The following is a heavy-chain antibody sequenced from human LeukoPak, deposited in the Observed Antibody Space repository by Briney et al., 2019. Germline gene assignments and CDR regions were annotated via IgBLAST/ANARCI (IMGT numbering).Heavy chain of an antibody. Sequence: SETLSLTRIVSGGSISSYYWCWSRQPGGKGLELSGRIYSGGSTNSNPSLKGRLTMSVDTSKNQFSLNLTSVNAAATAVYYCARESGADRDLNYWGQGTLVSVSS. CDR2: IYSGGST. J-gene: IGHJ4*02. D-gene: IGHD2-15*01. V-gene: IGHV4-4*07. CDR1: GGSISSYY. CDR3: ARESGADRDLNY.